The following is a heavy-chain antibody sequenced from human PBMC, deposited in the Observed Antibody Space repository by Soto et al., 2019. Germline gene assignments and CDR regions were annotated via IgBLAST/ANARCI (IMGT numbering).Heavy chain of an antibody. Sequence: PSETLSLTCTVSGGSISSGDYYWSWIRQPPGKGLEWIGYIYYSGSTYYNPSLKSRVTISVDTSKNQFSLKLSSVTAADTAVYYCARDSIITYDSSGYYYVRYFDYWGQGTLVTVSS. CDR1: GGSISSGDYY. CDR3: ARDSIITYDSSGYYYVRYFDY. D-gene: IGHD3-22*01. CDR2: IYYSGST. J-gene: IGHJ4*02. V-gene: IGHV4-30-4*01.